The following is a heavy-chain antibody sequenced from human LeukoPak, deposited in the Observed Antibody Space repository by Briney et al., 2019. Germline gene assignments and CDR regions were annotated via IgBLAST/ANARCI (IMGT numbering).Heavy chain of an antibody. CDR2: ISRSNIYK. D-gene: IGHD2-15*01. CDR1: GFTFSSYT. CDR3: ARSGFSGGSHRYYYYYYMDV. V-gene: IGHV3-21*01. J-gene: IGHJ6*03. Sequence: GGSLRLFCAASGFTFSSYTMNWVRLAPGKGLEWVSSISRSNIYKYYADSVKGRFTISRDNSKNTLYLQMNSLRAEDTAVYYCARSGFSGGSHRYYYYYYMDVWGKGTTVTVSS.